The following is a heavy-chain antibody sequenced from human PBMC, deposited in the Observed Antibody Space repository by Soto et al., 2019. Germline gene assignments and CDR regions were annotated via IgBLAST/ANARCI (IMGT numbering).Heavy chain of an antibody. V-gene: IGHV4-34*01. CDR3: ARGGLRGGATTILKKFDP. D-gene: IGHD1-26*01. CDR2: INHSGST. Sequence: ETLSLTCSVYGGSFSGYYWSWIRQPPGKGLEWIGEINHSGSTNYNPSLKSRVTISVDTSKNQFSLKLSSVTAADTAVYYCARGGLRGGATTILKKFDPWGQGTLVTVSS. J-gene: IGHJ5*02. CDR1: GGSFSGYY.